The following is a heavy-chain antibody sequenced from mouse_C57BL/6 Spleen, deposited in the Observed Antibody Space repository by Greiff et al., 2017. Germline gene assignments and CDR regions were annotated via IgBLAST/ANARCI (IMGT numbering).Heavy chain of an antibody. Sequence: VQLQQSGPGLVKPSQSLSLTCSVTGYSITSGYYWNWIRQFPGNKLEWMGYISYDGSNNYNPSLKNRISITRDTSKNQFFLKLNSVTTEDTATYYCASFYYWGQGTTLTVSS. CDR3: ASFYY. CDR2: ISYDGSN. CDR1: GYSITSGYY. V-gene: IGHV3-6*01. J-gene: IGHJ2*01.